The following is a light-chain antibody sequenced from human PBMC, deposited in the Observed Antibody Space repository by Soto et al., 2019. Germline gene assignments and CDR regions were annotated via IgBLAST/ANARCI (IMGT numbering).Light chain of an antibody. CDR2: AVR. V-gene: IGLV2-14*01. CDR1: ANDFGTYDY. Sequence: QSALTQPTSVSGAPGQSIAISCTGNANDFGTYDYVSWYQQHPVKAPRLLIFAVRNRPPGISSRFSGSKSGLTASLTISGLQHEDEEDYCCSSFTAQRLYVFGPGTKLTVL. J-gene: IGLJ1*01. CDR3: SSFTAQRLYV.